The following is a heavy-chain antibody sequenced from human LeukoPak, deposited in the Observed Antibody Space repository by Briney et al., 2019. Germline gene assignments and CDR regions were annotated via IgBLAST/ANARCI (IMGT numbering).Heavy chain of an antibody. CDR2: ISAYSGDT. J-gene: IGHJ6*02. CDR1: GYTFIRYG. Sequence: ASVNLSCKASGYTFIRYGLSWVRQVPAQGLEWMAWISAYSGDTNFAQQFQGRVTVTTDTSTSTAYMELRSLTSDDTAVYYCARRNSFNYYGMDVWGQGTTVTVSS. V-gene: IGHV1-18*01. D-gene: IGHD2/OR15-2a*01. CDR3: ARRNSFNYYGMDV.